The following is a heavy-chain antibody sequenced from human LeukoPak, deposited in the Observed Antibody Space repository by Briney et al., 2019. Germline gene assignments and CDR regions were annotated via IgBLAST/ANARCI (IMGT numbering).Heavy chain of an antibody. CDR2: ISNDGSRK. CDR1: GFTFSRHG. J-gene: IGHJ4*02. CDR3: ARSSNSNNYFDY. Sequence: GRSLRLSCAPSGFTFSRHGMHWVRQAPGKGLEWVAIISNDGSRKYYAHSVEGRFTISRDNSKITLYLQIDSLRAEDTAMYYCARSSNSNNYFDYWGQGTLVTVSS. V-gene: IGHV3-30*03. D-gene: IGHD6-13*01.